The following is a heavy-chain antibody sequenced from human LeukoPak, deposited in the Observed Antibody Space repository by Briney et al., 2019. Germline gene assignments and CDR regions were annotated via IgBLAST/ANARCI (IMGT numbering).Heavy chain of an antibody. J-gene: IGHJ4*02. D-gene: IGHD5-12*01. Sequence: PSETLSLTCTVSGGSITNYYWTWIRQPPGKGLEWIGYIYHSGSTNYNPSLKSRVTISVDTSKNHFSLNLSSVTAADTAVYYCARTTSGRLFKLDYWGQGTLVTVSS. V-gene: IGHV4-59*01. CDR1: GGSITNYY. CDR3: ARTTSGRLFKLDY. CDR2: IYHSGST.